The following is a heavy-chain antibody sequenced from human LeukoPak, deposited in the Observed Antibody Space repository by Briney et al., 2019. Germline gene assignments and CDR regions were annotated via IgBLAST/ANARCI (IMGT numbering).Heavy chain of an antibody. V-gene: IGHV3-48*02. J-gene: IGHJ4*02. CDR1: GFSLSGYS. CDR2: ISSSMSIT. Sequence: PGESLRLSCAAAGFSLSGYSMNWVRQTPGKGLEWISYISSSMSITYYADSVKGRFTISRDNAKNSLYLQMNGLTDEDTAVYYCARGSLSYYASGSYYMVFWGQGTLVTVSS. D-gene: IGHD3-10*01. CDR3: ARGSLSYYASGSYYMVF.